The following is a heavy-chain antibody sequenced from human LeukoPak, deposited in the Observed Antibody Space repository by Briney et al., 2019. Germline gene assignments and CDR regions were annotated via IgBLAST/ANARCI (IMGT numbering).Heavy chain of an antibody. CDR2: ISYDGGNK. Sequence: PGRSLRLSCAASGFTFSSYGMHWVRQAPGKGLEWVAVISYDGGNKYYADSVKGRFTISRDNSKNTLYLQMNSLRAEDTAVYYCAKDARETTVTLDYWGQGTLVTVSS. D-gene: IGHD4-17*01. V-gene: IGHV3-30*18. J-gene: IGHJ4*02. CDR1: GFTFSSYG. CDR3: AKDARETTVTLDY.